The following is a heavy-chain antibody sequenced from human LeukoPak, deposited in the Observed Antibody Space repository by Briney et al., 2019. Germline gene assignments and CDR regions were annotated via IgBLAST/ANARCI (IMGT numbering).Heavy chain of an antibody. CDR1: GGSISSYF. CDR3: ARDAMGGTFDY. V-gene: IGHV4-59*12. CDR2: IYNNGST. Sequence: PSETLSLTCTVSGGSISSYFWSWIRQPPGKGLEWIGYIYNNGSTNYNPSLKSRVTMSVDTSKNQFSLKLSSVTAADMAVYYCARDAMGGTFDYWGQGTLVTVSS. J-gene: IGHJ4*02. D-gene: IGHD2-2*01.